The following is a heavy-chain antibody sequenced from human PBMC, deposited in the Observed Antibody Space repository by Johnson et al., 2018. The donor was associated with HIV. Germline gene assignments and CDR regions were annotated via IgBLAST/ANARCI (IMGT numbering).Heavy chain of an antibody. D-gene: IGHD7-27*01. Sequence: QVQLVESGGGVVQPGTSLRLSCAASGFTFSTFAMHWVRQAPGKGLEWVAVISYDGTNNQNGDSVKGRFTISRDNAKNSLYLQMNSLRAEDTAVYYCARGWDWGSLGAFDIWGQWTMVTVSS. CDR3: ARGWDWGSLGAFDI. V-gene: IGHV3-30*04. CDR2: ISYDGTNN. CDR1: GFTFSTFA. J-gene: IGHJ3*02.